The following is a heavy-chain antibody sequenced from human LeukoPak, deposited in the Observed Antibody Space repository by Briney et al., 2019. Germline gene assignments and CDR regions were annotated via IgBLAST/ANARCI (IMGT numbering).Heavy chain of an antibody. CDR2: IRYDGSNK. V-gene: IGHV3-30*02. D-gene: IGHD6-13*01. CDR1: GFTFSSYG. J-gene: IGHJ5*02. Sequence: GGSLRLSCAASGFTFSSYGMHWVRQAPGKGLEWVAFIRYDGSNKYYADSVKGRFTISRDNSKNTLYLQMNSLRAEDTAVYYCAKGGSSWSNNWFDPWGQGTLVTVSS. CDR3: AKGGSSWSNNWFDP.